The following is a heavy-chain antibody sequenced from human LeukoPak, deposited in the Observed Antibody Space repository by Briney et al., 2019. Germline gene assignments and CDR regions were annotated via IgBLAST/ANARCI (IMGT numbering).Heavy chain of an antibody. CDR2: MYTTGNT. CDR1: GGSITTYH. CDR3: AKHDTLFGAAHFYMDV. Sequence: PSETLSLTCTVSGGSITTYHWSWLRQPPGKGLEWIGYMYTTGNTNYNPSLASRVTLSLDASKNQFSLTLSTVTAADTAVYYCAKHDTLFGAAHFYMDVWGKGTTVTVSS. D-gene: IGHD3-3*01. J-gene: IGHJ6*03. V-gene: IGHV4-59*08.